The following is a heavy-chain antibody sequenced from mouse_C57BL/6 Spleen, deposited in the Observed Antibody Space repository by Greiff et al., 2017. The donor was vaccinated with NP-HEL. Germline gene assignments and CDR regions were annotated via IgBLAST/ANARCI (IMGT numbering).Heavy chain of an antibody. CDR3: ARGNYDFDY. J-gene: IGHJ2*01. CDR1: GYTFTDYY. D-gene: IGHD2-4*01. CDR2: INPNNGGT. V-gene: IGHV1-26*01. Sequence: EVQLQQSGPELVKPGASVKISCKASGYTFTDYYMNWVKQSHGKSLEWIGDINPNNGGTSYKQKFKGKATLTVDKSSSTAYMELRSLTSEDSAVYYCARGNYDFDYWGQGTTLTVSS.